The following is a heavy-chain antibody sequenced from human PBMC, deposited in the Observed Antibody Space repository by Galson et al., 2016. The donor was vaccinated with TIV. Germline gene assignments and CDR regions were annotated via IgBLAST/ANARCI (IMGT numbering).Heavy chain of an antibody. CDR2: IDWDDDK. Sequence: PALVTPTQTLTLTCTFSGFSLNTDGMCVNWIRQPPGKALEWLARIDWDDDKSYTSSLKTRLTISKDTSKNQVVLRMTNMDPVDTATYYCARISGYYDHSGHFIPRSFDYWGQGTPVTVSS. V-gene: IGHV2-70*11. D-gene: IGHD3-22*01. CDR1: GFSLNTDGMC. J-gene: IGHJ4*02. CDR3: ARISGYYDHSGHFIPRSFDY.